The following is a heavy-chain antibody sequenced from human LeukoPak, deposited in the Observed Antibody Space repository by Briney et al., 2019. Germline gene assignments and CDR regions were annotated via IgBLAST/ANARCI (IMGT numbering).Heavy chain of an antibody. J-gene: IGHJ1*01. CDR2: IIPILCIA. CDR1: GCTFSSYA. D-gene: IGHD6-13*01. V-gene: IGHV1-69*04. Sequence: SVKVSCNASGCTFSSYAISWVRQAPGQRLEWMGRIIPILCIANYAQKSQGRVTIIADKSTSTAYMEPSSLRSEDTAVYYCARMGEAAAGKPPAAEYFQHWGQGTLVTVSS. CDR3: ARMGEAAAGKPPAAEYFQH.